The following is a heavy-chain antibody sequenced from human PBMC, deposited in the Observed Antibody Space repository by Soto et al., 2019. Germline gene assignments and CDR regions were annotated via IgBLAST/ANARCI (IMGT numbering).Heavy chain of an antibody. CDR3: IKSSRTLGDS. Sequence: EVQLLESGGGLVQPGGSLRLSCAASGFTFSNFAMSWVRQAPGKGLEWVSAIGTSGGDTYYADSVKGRFTISRDSSKNTLSLQLSSLRAEDTAVYYAIKSSRTLGDSWGQGTLVTVSS. CDR1: GFTFSNFA. D-gene: IGHD6-13*01. V-gene: IGHV3-23*01. J-gene: IGHJ4*02. CDR2: IGTSGGDT.